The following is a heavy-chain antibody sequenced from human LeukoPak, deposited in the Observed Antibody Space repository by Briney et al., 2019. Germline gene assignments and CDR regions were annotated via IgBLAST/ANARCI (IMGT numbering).Heavy chain of an antibody. Sequence: PGGSLRLSCAASGFTFSDYYMSWIRQAPGKGLEWVSYISSSGSTIYYADSVKGRFTISRDNAKNSLYLQMNSLGAEDTAVYYCARDGDYYDSSGYYLDYWGQGTLVTVSS. V-gene: IGHV3-11*01. CDR2: ISSSGSTI. J-gene: IGHJ4*02. D-gene: IGHD3-22*01. CDR1: GFTFSDYY. CDR3: ARDGDYYDSSGYYLDY.